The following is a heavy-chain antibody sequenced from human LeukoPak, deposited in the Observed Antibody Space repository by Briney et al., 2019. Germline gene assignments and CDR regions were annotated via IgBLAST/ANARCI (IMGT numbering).Heavy chain of an antibody. CDR2: IKQDGSEK. Sequence: GGSLRLSCAASGFTFSSYWMSWVRQAPGKGLEWVANIKQDGSEKYYVDSVKGRFTISRDNAKNSLYLQMNSLRAEDTAVYYCARDPPKDIVPFDYWGQGTLVTVSS. J-gene: IGHJ4*02. V-gene: IGHV3-7*01. CDR1: GFTFSSYW. D-gene: IGHD2-15*01. CDR3: ARDPPKDIVPFDY.